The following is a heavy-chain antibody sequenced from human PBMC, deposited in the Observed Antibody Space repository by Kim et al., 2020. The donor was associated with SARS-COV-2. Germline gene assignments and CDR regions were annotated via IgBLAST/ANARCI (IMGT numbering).Heavy chain of an antibody. V-gene: IGHV3-15*01. D-gene: IGHD5-18*01. Sequence: EPVKGRFTISRDDSKNTLYLQMNSLKTEDTAVYYCTTDAQLWIQLWSFFDYWGQGTLVTVSS. J-gene: IGHJ4*02. CDR3: TTDAQLWIQLWSFFDY.